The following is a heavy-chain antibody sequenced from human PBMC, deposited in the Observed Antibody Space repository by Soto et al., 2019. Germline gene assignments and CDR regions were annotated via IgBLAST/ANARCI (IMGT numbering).Heavy chain of an antibody. CDR2: INSDGSST. V-gene: IGHV3-74*01. J-gene: IGHJ6*02. CDR1: GFTFSSYW. CDR3: ARRYGPYGPAYYYGMDV. Sequence: GGSLRLSCAASGFTFSSYWMHWVRQAPGKGLVWVSRINSDGSSTSYADSVKGRFTISTDNAKNTMYLQMNSLRAEDTAVYYCARRYGPYGPAYYYGMDVWGQGTTVTVSS. D-gene: IGHD4-17*01.